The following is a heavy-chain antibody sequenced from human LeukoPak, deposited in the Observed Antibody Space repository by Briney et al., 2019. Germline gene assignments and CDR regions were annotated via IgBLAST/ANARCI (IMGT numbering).Heavy chain of an antibody. CDR3: TTDEDWNYARKDV. Sequence: GGSLRLSCAASGFTFNYAWMSWVRQVPGKGLEWVGQTVSEIDGGTTDYATPVKGRFTISRDDSKSTLYLQMNSLKIGDTAVYYCTTDEDWNYARKDVWGQGATVIVSS. J-gene: IGHJ6*02. CDR1: GFTFNYAW. D-gene: IGHD1-7*01. CDR2: TVSEIDGGTT. V-gene: IGHV3-15*04.